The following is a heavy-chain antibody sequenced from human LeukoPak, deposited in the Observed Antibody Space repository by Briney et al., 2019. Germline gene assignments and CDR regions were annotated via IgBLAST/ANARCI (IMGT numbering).Heavy chain of an antibody. CDR1: GFTFSDYY. CDR2: ISSSGRTI. CDR3: YYCGSGSYRPDDY. Sequence: GGSLRLSCAASGFTFSDYYMSWIRQAPGKGLEWVSYISSSGRTIYYADSVKGRFTISRDNAKNSLYLQMNSLRAEDTAVYYCYYCGSGSYRPDDYWGQGTLVTVSS. J-gene: IGHJ4*02. D-gene: IGHD3-10*01. V-gene: IGHV3-11*01.